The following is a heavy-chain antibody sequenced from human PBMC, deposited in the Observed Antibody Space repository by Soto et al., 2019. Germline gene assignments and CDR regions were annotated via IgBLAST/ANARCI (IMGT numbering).Heavy chain of an antibody. D-gene: IGHD3-10*01. J-gene: IGHJ6*02. Sequence: QVQLVQSGAEVKKPGSSVKVSYKASGGTFSSYAISWVRQAPGQGLEWMGGIIPIFGTANYAQKFQGRVTITADESTSTAYMELSSLRSEDTAVYYCAREPSGGSGSYTYGMDVWGQGTTVTVSS. V-gene: IGHV1-69*12. CDR2: IIPIFGTA. CDR3: AREPSGGSGSYTYGMDV. CDR1: GGTFSSYA.